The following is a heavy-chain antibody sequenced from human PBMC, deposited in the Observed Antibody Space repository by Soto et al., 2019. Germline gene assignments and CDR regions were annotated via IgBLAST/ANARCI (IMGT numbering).Heavy chain of an antibody. Sequence: EVQLVESGGGLVKPGGSLRLSCAASGFTFSNAWMNWVRQAPGKGLEWVGRIKSKTDVGTTDYAAPVKGRFTISRDDSKNTLYLQMNSLKTEDTAVYYCTTDSIAAAETQYYYYYYGMDVWGQGTRVTVSS. CDR2: IKSKTDVGTT. CDR3: TTDSIAAAETQYYYYYYGMDV. V-gene: IGHV3-15*07. CDR1: GFTFSNAW. D-gene: IGHD6-13*01. J-gene: IGHJ6*02.